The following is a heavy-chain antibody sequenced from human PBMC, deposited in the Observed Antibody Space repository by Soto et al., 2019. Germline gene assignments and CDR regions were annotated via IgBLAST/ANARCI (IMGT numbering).Heavy chain of an antibody. D-gene: IGHD6-13*01. CDR1: GGSISSSSYY. J-gene: IGHJ3*02. Sequence: QLQLQESGPGLVKPSETLSLTCAVSGGSISSSSYYWGWIRQPPGKGLEWIGSIYYSGSTYYNPSLKSRVTISVDTSKNQFSLKLSSVTAADTAVYFCASEATYTSTLLAFDIWGQGTMVTVSS. V-gene: IGHV4-39*01. CDR2: IYYSGST. CDR3: ASEATYTSTLLAFDI.